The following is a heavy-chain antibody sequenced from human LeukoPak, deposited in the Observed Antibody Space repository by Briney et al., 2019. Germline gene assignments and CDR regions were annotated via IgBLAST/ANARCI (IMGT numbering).Heavy chain of an antibody. CDR2: IYYSGST. CDR3: ARGSITMVRGVILVSVDY. J-gene: IGHJ4*02. Sequence: SETLSLTCTVSGGSISSYYWSWIRQPPGKGLEWIGYIYYSGSTNYNPSFKSRVTISVDTSKNQFSLKLGSVTAADTAVYYCARGSITMVRGVILVSVDYWGQGTLVTVSS. V-gene: IGHV4-59*01. CDR1: GGSISSYY. D-gene: IGHD3-10*01.